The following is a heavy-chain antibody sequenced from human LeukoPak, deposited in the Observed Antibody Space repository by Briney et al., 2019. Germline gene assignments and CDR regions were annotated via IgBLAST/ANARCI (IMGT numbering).Heavy chain of an antibody. CDR1: GFTFSSYA. CDR2: MSYDGSNK. D-gene: IGHD3-3*01. CDR3: ARDGGYDFWSGYYQDY. V-gene: IGHV3-30-3*01. J-gene: IGHJ4*02. Sequence: HPGGTLRLSCAASGFTFSSYAMHWVRQAPGKGLEWVAVMSYDGSNKYYADSVKGRFTISRDNSKNTLYLQMNSLRAEDTAVYYCARDGGYDFWSGYYQDYWGQGTLVTVSS.